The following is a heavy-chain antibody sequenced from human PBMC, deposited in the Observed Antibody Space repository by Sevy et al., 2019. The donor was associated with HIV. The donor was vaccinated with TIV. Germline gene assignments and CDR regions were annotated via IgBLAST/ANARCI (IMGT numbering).Heavy chain of an antibody. CDR1: GFIFSSYV. J-gene: IGHJ4*02. V-gene: IGHV3-23*01. D-gene: IGHD6-13*01. CDR2: ISGSGGST. Sequence: GGSLRLSCAASGFIFSSYVMSWVRQAPGKGLEWVSTISGSGGSTYYADSVKGRFTISRDNSKNTLDLQMNSLRAEDTAVYYCEAIATAGRDYWGLGTLVTVSS. CDR3: EAIATAGRDY.